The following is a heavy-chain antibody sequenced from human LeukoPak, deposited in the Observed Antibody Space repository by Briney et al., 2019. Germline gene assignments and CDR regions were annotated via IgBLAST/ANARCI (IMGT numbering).Heavy chain of an antibody. J-gene: IGHJ4*02. CDR1: GFTFSSYE. V-gene: IGHV3-48*03. D-gene: IGHD6-13*01. CDR3: AREGGFSGSSWYFFESKYFDY. Sequence: GGSLRLSCAASGFTFSSYEMNWVRQAPGKGLEWVSYISSSGSTIYYADSVKGRFTIFRDNAKNSLYLQMNSLRAEDTAVYYGAREGGFSGSSWYFFESKYFDYWGQGTLVTVSS. CDR2: ISSSGSTI.